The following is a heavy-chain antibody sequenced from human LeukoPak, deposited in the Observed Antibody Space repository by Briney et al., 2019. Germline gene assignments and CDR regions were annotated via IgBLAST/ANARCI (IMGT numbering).Heavy chain of an antibody. CDR3: ARDAPLSIAAARGETDY. D-gene: IGHD6-13*01. J-gene: IGHJ4*02. V-gene: IGHV3-21*01. Sequence: GGSLRLSCAASGSTFSSYSMNWVRQAPGKGLEWVSSIISSSSYIYYADSVKGRFTISRDNAKNSLYLQMNSLRAEDTAVYYCARDAPLSIAAARGETDYWGQGTLVTVSS. CDR1: GSTFSSYS. CDR2: IISSSSYI.